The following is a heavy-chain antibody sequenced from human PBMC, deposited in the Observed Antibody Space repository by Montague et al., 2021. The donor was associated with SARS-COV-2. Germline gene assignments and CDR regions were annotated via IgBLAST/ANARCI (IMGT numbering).Heavy chain of an antibody. CDR3: ARDIAVAGLFDY. CDR2: ISISGST. D-gene: IGHD6-19*01. V-gene: IGHV4-61*02. J-gene: IGHJ4*02. Sequence: TLSLTCTVSGDSISSGSYYWSWIRQPAGKGLEWIGRISISGSTNYSPSLKSRVTISVDTSKNQFSLKLSSVTAADTAVYYCARDIAVAGLFDYWGQGTLVTVSS. CDR1: GDSISSGSYY.